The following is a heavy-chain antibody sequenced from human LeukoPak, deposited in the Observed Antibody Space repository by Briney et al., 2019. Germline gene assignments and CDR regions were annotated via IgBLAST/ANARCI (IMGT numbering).Heavy chain of an antibody. CDR1: GFTFSSYG. Sequence: PGRSLRLSCAASGFTFSSYGMHWVRQAPGKGLEWVAVIWYDGSNKYYADSVKGRFTISRDNSKNTLYLQMNSLRAEDTAVYYCALGGSGIYYNSPFDYWGQGTLVTVSS. CDR2: IWYDGSNK. J-gene: IGHJ4*02. V-gene: IGHV3-33*01. CDR3: ALGGSGIYYNSPFDY. D-gene: IGHD3-10*01.